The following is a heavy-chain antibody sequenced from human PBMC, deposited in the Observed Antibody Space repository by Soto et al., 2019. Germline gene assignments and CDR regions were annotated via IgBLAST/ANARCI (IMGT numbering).Heavy chain of an antibody. CDR2: VSANNGHT. CDR3: ARDIESVTAKHFFYYYAMDV. J-gene: IGHJ6*02. CDR1: GFTFSNYG. D-gene: IGHD2-8*01. V-gene: IGHV1-18*01. Sequence: QGQLVQSGADVKKPGASVKLSCKASGFTFSNYGLNWVRQAPGQGLEWMGWVSANNGHTNYAQNLQGRVSMTTGTSTSTAYMELRCLTFDDTAVYYCARDIESVTAKHFFYYYAMDVWGQGTTVTVSS.